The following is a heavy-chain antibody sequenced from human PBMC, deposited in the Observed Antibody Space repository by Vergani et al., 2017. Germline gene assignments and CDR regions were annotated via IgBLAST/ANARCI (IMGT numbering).Heavy chain of an antibody. D-gene: IGHD6-25*01. J-gene: IGHJ6*03. CDR3: ARVDTQVPATSHFYYMDV. V-gene: IGHV4-4*07. CDR1: GAPISYWC. CDR2: LCPSGTT. Sequence: QVQLQESGPGLVKPSETLSLTCSASGAPISYWCWSWLRQPAGKGLEWIGRLCPSGTTYDNPSLRSRLTISVDTSQNQFSLKLRSVTAADTAVYYCARVDTQVPATSHFYYMDVWGKGTTVVVSS.